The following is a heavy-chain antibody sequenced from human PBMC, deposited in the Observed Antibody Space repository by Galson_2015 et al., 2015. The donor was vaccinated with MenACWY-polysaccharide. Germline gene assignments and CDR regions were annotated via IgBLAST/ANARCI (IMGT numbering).Heavy chain of an antibody. CDR1: GFTFSSYA. CDR3: AKDTAAYCSSTSCSRYWYFEL. D-gene: IGHD2-2*01. CDR2: MSYDGGNE. V-gene: IGHV3-30*18. J-gene: IGHJ2*01. Sequence: SLRLSCAASGFTFSSYAMHWVRQAPGKGLEWVAVMSYDGGNEYYADSVKGRFTISRDNSKNTVYLQMNSLTPEDTALYHCAKDTAAYCSSTSCSRYWYFELWGRGTLVTVSS.